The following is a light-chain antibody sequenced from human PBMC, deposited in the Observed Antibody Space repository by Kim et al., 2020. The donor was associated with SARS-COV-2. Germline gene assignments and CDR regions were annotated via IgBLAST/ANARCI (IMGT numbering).Light chain of an antibody. Sequence: VALGQTVRITCQGDSLRSYYATGYQQKPGQAPILVIYGKNNRPSGIPDRFSGSSSGNTASLTITGTQAGDEADYYCNSRDSNDNGVFGGGTQLTVL. CDR3: NSRDSNDNGV. CDR2: GKN. V-gene: IGLV3-19*01. CDR1: SLRSYY. J-gene: IGLJ2*01.